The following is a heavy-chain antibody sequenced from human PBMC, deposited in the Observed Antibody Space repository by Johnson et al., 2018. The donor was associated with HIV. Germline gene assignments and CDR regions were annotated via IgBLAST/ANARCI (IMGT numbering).Heavy chain of an antibody. CDR1: GFTFDDYG. D-gene: IGHD2-2*01. J-gene: IGHJ3*02. Sequence: VQLVESGGGLVKPGGSLRLSCAASGFTFDDYGMSWVRQAPGKGLECVSAISGSGGSTYYADSVKGRFTISRNNSKTTLYLQLNSLKAGDTAGYYCARERRNARGAFDMWGQGTVVTVSS. CDR3: ARERRNARGAFDM. CDR2: ISGSGGST. V-gene: IGHV3-23*04.